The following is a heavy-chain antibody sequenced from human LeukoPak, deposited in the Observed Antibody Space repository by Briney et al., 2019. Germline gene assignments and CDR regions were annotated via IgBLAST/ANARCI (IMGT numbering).Heavy chain of an antibody. CDR3: TRAPLGGAGPFDF. J-gene: IGHJ4*02. D-gene: IGHD6-13*01. Sequence: PGGSLRLSCTTSGFTFSNYAMHWVRQAPDKGLEWVAAVWDAGTNTHYADSVMGRVTISRDNSKKTVYLQMRSLRAEDTAVYYCTRAPLGGAGPFDFWGQGTLVTVSS. V-gene: IGHV3-33*01. CDR2: VWDAGTNT. CDR1: GFTFSNYA.